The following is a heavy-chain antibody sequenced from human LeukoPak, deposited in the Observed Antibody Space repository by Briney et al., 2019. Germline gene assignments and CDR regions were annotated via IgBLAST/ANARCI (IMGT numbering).Heavy chain of an antibody. J-gene: IGHJ6*02. D-gene: IGHD3-3*01. CDR1: GGSISSYY. V-gene: IGHV4-59*08. CDR2: IYYSGST. CDR3: ARGRRHYDFWSGYYPNDYYYGTDV. Sequence: SETLSLTCTVSGGSISSYYWSWIRQPPGKGLEWIGYIYYSGSTNYNPSLKSRVTISVDTSKNQFSLKLSSVTAADTAVYYCARGRRHYDFWSGYYPNDYYYGTDVWGQGTTVTVSS.